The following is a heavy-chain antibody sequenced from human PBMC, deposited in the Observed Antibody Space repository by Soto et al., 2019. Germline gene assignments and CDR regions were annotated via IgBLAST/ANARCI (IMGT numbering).Heavy chain of an antibody. D-gene: IGHD2-15*01. J-gene: IGHJ1*01. V-gene: IGHV2-5*02. CDR2: IYWDDDK. Sequence: SGPTLVNPTQTLTLTCTFSGFSLSTSGVGVGWIRQPPGKALEWLALIYWDDDKRYSPSLKSRLTITKDTSKNQVVLTMTNMDPVDTATYYCAHRPSYCSGGSCYSVLAYWGQGTLVTGSS. CDR1: GFSLSTSGVG. CDR3: AHRPSYCSGGSCYSVLAY.